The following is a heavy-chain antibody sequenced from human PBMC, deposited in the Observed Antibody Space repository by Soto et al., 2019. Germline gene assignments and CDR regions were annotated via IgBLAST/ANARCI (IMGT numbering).Heavy chain of an antibody. CDR2: IWYDGSNK. J-gene: IGHJ6*02. Sequence: QVQLVESGGGVVQPGRSLRLSCAASGFTFSSYGMHWVRQAPGKGLEWVAVIWYDGSNKYYADSVKGRFTISRDNSKNTLYLQMNSLRAEDTAVYYCAIVGAYYYYGMDVWGQGTTVTVSS. CDR3: AIVGAYYYYGMDV. V-gene: IGHV3-33*01. CDR1: GFTFSSYG. D-gene: IGHD3-3*01.